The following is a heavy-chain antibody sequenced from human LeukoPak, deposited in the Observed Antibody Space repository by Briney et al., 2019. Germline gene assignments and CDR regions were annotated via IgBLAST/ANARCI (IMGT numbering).Heavy chain of an antibody. CDR3: ARGSGSWYWIDY. Sequence: ASVKVSCKASGYTFTSYDINWVRQATGQGLEWMGWINPNSGNTGYAQKFQGRVTTTRNTSISTAYMELSSLRSEDTAVYYCARGSGSWYWIDYWGQGTLVTVSS. J-gene: IGHJ4*02. CDR1: GYTFTSYD. CDR2: INPNSGNT. V-gene: IGHV1-8*01. D-gene: IGHD6-13*01.